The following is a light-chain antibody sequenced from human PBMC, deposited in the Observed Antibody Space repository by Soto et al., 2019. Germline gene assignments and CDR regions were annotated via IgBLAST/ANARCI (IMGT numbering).Light chain of an antibody. CDR1: QSVSANY. CDR3: QQYGSSPFT. V-gene: IGKV3-20*01. Sequence: EIVLTQSPGTLSLSPGESATLSCRASQSVSANYLAWYQQTPGQAPRLLIYGASSRATGIPDRFSGSGSETDFTLTISRLEAEDVAVYYCQQYGSSPFTFGQGTKLEIK. J-gene: IGKJ2*01. CDR2: GAS.